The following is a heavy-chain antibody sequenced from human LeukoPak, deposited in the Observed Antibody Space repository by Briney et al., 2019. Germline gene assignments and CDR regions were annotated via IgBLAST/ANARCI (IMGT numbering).Heavy chain of an antibody. CDR3: AKDRDDFWSGYHAFDI. Sequence: PGGSLRLSCAASGFTFSSYGMHWVRQAPGKGLEWVAFIRYDGSNKYYADSVKGRFTISRDNSKNTLYLQMNSLRAEDTAVYYCAKDRDDFWSGYHAFDIWGQGTMVTVSS. CDR2: IRYDGSNK. D-gene: IGHD3-3*01. V-gene: IGHV3-30*02. CDR1: GFTFSSYG. J-gene: IGHJ3*02.